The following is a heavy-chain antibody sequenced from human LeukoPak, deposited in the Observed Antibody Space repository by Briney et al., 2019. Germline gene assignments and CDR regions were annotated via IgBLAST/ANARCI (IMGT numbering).Heavy chain of an antibody. CDR1: GFTFSNYG. V-gene: IGHV3-23*01. CDR2: ITGSGGST. CDR3: ARGQHRVTYSDDAFDI. Sequence: GGSLRLSCAASGFTFSNYGLSWVRQAPGKGLEWVSGITGSGGSTYYADSVKGRFTISRDNSKNTLYLQMNNLKTEDTAVYYCARGQHRVTYSDDAFDIWGQGTMVTVSS. J-gene: IGHJ3*02. D-gene: IGHD4-11*01.